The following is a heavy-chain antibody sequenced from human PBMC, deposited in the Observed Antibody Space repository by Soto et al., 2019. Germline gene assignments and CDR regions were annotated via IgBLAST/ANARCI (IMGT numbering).Heavy chain of an antibody. CDR2: ISGSGGST. D-gene: IGHD2-15*01. Sequence: EVQLLESGGGLVQPGGSLRLSCAASGFTFSSYAMSWVRQAPGKGLEWVSAISGSGGSTYYADSVKGRFTISRDNSKNTLYLQMNSLRAEDTAVYYCAKDRSPILVVVAVAAEWSYWRQGTLVTVSS. CDR3: AKDRSPILVVVAVAAEWSY. CDR1: GFTFSSYA. J-gene: IGHJ4*02. V-gene: IGHV3-23*01.